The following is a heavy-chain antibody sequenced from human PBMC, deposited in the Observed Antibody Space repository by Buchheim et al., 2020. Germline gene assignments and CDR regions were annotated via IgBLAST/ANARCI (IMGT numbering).Heavy chain of an antibody. D-gene: IGHD1-26*01. J-gene: IGHJ4*02. V-gene: IGHV3-23*04. CDR3: VKDLNSGNTRY. CDR2: ISGGGGST. CDR1: GFTFSSYV. Sequence: EVQLVESGGNLVQPGGSLRLSCAASGFTFSSYVMSWVRQAPGKGLEWVSAISGGGGSTYYADSVKGRFTISRANSKNTLYLQMSSLRAEDTAIYYCVKDLNSGNTRYWGQGTL.